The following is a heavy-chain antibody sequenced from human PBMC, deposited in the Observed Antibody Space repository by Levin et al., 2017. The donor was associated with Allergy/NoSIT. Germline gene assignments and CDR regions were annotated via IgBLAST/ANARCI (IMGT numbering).Heavy chain of an antibody. CDR3: AKSYDILTGPFDY. Sequence: GGSLRLSCAASGFTFSSYGMHWVRQAPGKGLEWVAVISYDGSNKYYADSVKGRFTISRDNSKNTLYLQMNSLRAEDTAVYYCAKSYDILTGPFDYWGQGTLVTVSS. V-gene: IGHV3-30*18. D-gene: IGHD3-9*01. CDR1: GFTFSSYG. CDR2: ISYDGSNK. J-gene: IGHJ4*02.